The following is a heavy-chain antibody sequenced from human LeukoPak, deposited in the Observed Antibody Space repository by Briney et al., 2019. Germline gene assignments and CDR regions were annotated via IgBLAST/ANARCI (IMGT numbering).Heavy chain of an antibody. J-gene: IGHJ5*02. V-gene: IGHV4-39*01. Sequence: SETLSLTCTVSGGSISSSSYYWGWIRQPPGKGLEWIGSIYYSGSTYYNPSLKSRVTISVDTSKNQFSLKLSSVTAADTAVYYCARHMDIVVVPAVPDPWGQGTLVTVSS. D-gene: IGHD2-2*03. CDR3: ARHMDIVVVPAVPDP. CDR2: IYYSGST. CDR1: GGSISSSSYY.